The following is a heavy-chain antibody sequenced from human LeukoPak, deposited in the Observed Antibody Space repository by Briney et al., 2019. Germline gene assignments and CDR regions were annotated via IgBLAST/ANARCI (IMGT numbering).Heavy chain of an antibody. V-gene: IGHV1-2*02. CDR1: GYTFTVHF. CDR3: ARGGVPGQRLDF. D-gene: IGHD6-25*01. Sequence: ASVKLSCKTSGYTFTVHFMYWVRQAPGQRLALMGWINPNTGGTNYAQKFQGRVTMTRDTSSSTAYMELTRLTSDDTAVYYCARGGVPGQRLDFWGPGTLLTVST. J-gene: IGHJ4*02. CDR2: INPNTGGT.